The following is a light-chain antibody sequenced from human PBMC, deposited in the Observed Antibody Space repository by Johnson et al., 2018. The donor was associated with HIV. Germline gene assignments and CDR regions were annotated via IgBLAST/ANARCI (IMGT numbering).Light chain of an antibody. CDR2: ENN. CDR1: SSNIGNNY. V-gene: IGLV1-51*02. Sequence: QSVLTQPPSVSAAPGQKVTISCSGGSSNIGNNYVSWYQQFPGTAPKLLIYENNKRPSGIPDRFSGSKSGTSATLGITGLQTGDEADYYCGTWDTSLSAYVFGPGTKVTVL. CDR3: GTWDTSLSAYV. J-gene: IGLJ1*01.